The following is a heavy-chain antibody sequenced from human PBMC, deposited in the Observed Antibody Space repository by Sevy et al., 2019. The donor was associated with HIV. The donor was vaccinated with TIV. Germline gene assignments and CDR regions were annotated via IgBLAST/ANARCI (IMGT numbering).Heavy chain of an antibody. D-gene: IGHD1-26*01. CDR3: AREAVGASSTHFDY. Sequence: ASVKVSCKAFGYTFTDYYIHWVRQAPGQGPEWMGWFNADSGYTNYAQKFLGRVTMTRDTSISTAYMDLSRLGSDDTAVYYCAREAVGASSTHFDYWGQGTLVTVSS. CDR1: GYTFTDYY. J-gene: IGHJ4*02. CDR2: FNADSGYT. V-gene: IGHV1-2*02.